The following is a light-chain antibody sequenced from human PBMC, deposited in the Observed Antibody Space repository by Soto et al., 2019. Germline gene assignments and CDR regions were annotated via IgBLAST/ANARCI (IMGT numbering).Light chain of an antibody. CDR3: QQRSTWPIT. CDR1: QSVSSY. CDR2: DAS. V-gene: IGKV3-11*01. J-gene: IGKJ3*01. Sequence: EIVLTQSPATLSVFPGEGATLSCRASQSVSSYLAWHQQKPGQAPRLLISDASNRATGIPARFSGSGSGTDFTLTISSLEPEDVAVYYCQQRSTWPITFGPGTKVYIK.